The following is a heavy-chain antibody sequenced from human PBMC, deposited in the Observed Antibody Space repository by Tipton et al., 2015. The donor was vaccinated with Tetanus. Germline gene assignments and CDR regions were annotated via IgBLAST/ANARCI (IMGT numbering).Heavy chain of an antibody. V-gene: IGHV4-59*12. D-gene: IGHD5-12*01. CDR3: ARVRRGATTDLDY. Sequence: TLSLTCTVSGGSISSYYWSWIRQPPGKGLEWIGYIYYSGSTNYNPSLKSRVTISLDTSKNQFSLKLSSVTAADTAVYYCARVRRGATTDLDYWGQGTLVTVSS. CDR2: IYYSGST. J-gene: IGHJ4*02. CDR1: GGSISSYY.